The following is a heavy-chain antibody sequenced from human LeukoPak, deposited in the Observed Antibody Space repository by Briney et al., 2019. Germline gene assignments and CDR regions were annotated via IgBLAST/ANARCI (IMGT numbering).Heavy chain of an antibody. CDR2: VIPIFGTA. CDR3: ARAGGTARRPFDY. D-gene: IGHD6-6*01. V-gene: IGHV1-69*13. CDR1: GGTFSSYA. Sequence: GASVKVSCKASGGTFSSYAISWVRQAPGQGLEWMGGVIPIFGTANYAQKFQGRVTITADESTSTAYMELSSLRSEDTAVCYCARAGGTARRPFDYWGQGTLVTVSS. J-gene: IGHJ4*02.